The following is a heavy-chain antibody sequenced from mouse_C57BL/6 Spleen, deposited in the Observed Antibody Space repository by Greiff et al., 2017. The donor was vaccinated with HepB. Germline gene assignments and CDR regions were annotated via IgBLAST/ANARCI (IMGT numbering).Heavy chain of an antibody. J-gene: IGHJ1*03. CDR3: ARDPRGYFDV. Sequence: EVQLVESGGGLVKPGGSLKLSCAASGFTFSSYAMSWVRPTPEKRLEWVATISDGGSYTSYPDNVKGRVTISRDNAKNNLYLQMSHLKSEDTAMYYCARDPRGYFDVWGTGTTVTVSS. CDR2: ISDGGSYT. CDR1: GFTFSSYA. V-gene: IGHV5-4*01.